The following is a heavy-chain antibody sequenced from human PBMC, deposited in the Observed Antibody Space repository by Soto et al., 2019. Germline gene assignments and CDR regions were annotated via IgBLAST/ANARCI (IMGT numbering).Heavy chain of an antibody. CDR1: GYTFTSYY. CDR2: INPSGGST. CDR3: ARDWYYDFWSGPLYYGMDV. J-gene: IGHJ6*02. D-gene: IGHD3-3*01. V-gene: IGHV1-46*01. Sequence: ASVEVSCKASGYTFTSYYMHWVRQAPGQGLEWMGIINPSGGSTSYAQKFQGRVTMTRDTSTSTVYMELSSLRSEDTAVYYCARDWYYDFWSGPLYYGMDVWGQGTTVTVSS.